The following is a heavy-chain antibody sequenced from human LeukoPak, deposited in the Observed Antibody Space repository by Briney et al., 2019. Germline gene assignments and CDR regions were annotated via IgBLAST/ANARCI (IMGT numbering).Heavy chain of an antibody. CDR3: ATAPYEYIWGTYRTNWFDP. D-gene: IGHD3-16*02. CDR2: SYYSGNT. J-gene: IGHJ5*02. Sequence: SETLSLTCTVSGGAISSGDYYWSWIRQPPGKGLEWIGYSYYSGNTYYNPSFKSRVAISMDTSKNQFFLKLNSMTAADTAVYYCATAPYEYIWGTYRTNWFDPWGQGTLVTVSA. V-gene: IGHV4-30-4*01. CDR1: GGAISSGDYY.